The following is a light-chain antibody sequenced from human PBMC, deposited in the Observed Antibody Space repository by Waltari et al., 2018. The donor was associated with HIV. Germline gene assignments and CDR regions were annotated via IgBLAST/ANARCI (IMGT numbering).Light chain of an antibody. CDR1: PSVGNN. CDR3: QQYNNWPPWT. CDR2: YAS. V-gene: IGKV3-15*01. Sequence: EIVMTQSPATLSVSPGARATLSCRASPSVGNNLAWYRQKPGQAPRLLIYYASTRATGIPARFSGNGAGTEFTLTISSLLSEDFAVYHCQQYNNWPPWTFGQGTKVEIK. J-gene: IGKJ1*01.